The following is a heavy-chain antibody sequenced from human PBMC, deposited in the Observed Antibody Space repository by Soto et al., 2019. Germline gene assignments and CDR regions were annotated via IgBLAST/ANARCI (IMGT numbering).Heavy chain of an antibody. Sequence: SETLSLTCSVSGCSISSYYWSWIRQPPGKGLEWIGYIYYSGSTNYNPSLKSRVSISVDTSKNQFSLKLSSVTAADTAVYYCARHPVVVPAAINYFDSWGQGTLVTVSS. V-gene: IGHV4-59*01. J-gene: IGHJ4*02. CDR2: IYYSGST. CDR3: ARHPVVVPAAINYFDS. D-gene: IGHD2-2*02. CDR1: GCSISSYY.